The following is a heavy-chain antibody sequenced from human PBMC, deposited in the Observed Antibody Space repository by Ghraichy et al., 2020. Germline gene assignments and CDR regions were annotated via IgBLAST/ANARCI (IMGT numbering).Heavy chain of an antibody. CDR3: AAEEYGGYDLDY. V-gene: IGHV1-69*13. Sequence: SVKVSCKASGGTLSSYVINWVRQAPGQGLEWMGAIVPVSGTTNYAQKFRDRVTLTADESTSTAYMEVSSLRYEDTAIYFCAAEEYGGYDLDYWGQGTLVTVSS. J-gene: IGHJ4*02. D-gene: IGHD5-12*01. CDR1: GGTLSSYV. CDR2: IVPVSGTT.